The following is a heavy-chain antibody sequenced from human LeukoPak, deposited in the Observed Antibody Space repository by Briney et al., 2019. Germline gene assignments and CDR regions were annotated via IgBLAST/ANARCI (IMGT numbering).Heavy chain of an antibody. CDR2: INAGNGNT. D-gene: IGHD6-19*01. CDR3: AREAAYSGWYDY. V-gene: IGHV1-3*01. CDR1: GYTFTSYA. J-gene: IGHJ4*02. Sequence: GASVKVSCKASGYTFTSYAMHWVRQAPGQRLEWMGWINAGNGNTKYSQKFQGRVTITRDTSASTAYMELSSLRSEDTAVYYCAREAAYSGWYDYWGRGTLVTVSS.